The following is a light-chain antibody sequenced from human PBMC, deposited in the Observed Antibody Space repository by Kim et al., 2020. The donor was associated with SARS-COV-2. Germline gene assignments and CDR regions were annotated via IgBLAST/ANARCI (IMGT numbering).Light chain of an antibody. V-gene: IGLV2-8*01. CDR2: EFS. J-gene: IGLJ2*01. CDR3: SSYEGSNNFVV. Sequence: QSVPLACHGTRRDVVGYNYVSSHQQHPGKAPKLMIYEFSKRPSGVPDRFSGSKSGNTASLTVSGLQAEDEADYYCSSYEGSNNFVVFGGGTQLTVL. CDR1: RRDVVGYNY.